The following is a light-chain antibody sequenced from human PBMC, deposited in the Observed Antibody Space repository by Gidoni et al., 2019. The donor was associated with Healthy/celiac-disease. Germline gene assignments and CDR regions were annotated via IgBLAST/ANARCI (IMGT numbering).Light chain of an antibody. CDR1: QSISSY. J-gene: IGKJ3*01. Sequence: DIQMTQSPSSLSASVGDRVTITCRASQSISSYLTWYQQKPGKDPKLLIYAASSLQSGVLSRFSGSGSGTDFTLTISSLQPEDFATYYCQQSYSTPFTFGPGTKVDIK. CDR3: QQSYSTPFT. V-gene: IGKV1-39*01. CDR2: AAS.